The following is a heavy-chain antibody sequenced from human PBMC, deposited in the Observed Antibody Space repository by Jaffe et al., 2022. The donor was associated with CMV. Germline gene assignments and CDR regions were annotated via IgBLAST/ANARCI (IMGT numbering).Heavy chain of an antibody. V-gene: IGHV1-69*01. CDR3: ARFRYYGSGSSYYYYGMDV. CDR2: IIPIFDAP. D-gene: IGHD3-10*01. CDR1: GGTFSSYA. J-gene: IGHJ6*02. Sequence: QVQLVQSGAEVKKPGSSVKVSCKASGGTFSSYAMSWVRQAPGQGLEWIGGIIPIFDAPNYAQKFQGRVTITADESSTTAYMELSSLRSEDTAVYYCARFRYYGSGSSYYYYGMDVWGQGTTVTVSS.